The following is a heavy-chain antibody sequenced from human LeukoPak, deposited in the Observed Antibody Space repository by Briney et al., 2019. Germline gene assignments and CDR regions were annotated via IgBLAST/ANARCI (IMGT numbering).Heavy chain of an antibody. CDR1: GGSFSSSSYY. J-gene: IGHJ4*02. CDR3: ARHGRRRIGLTMIVVYYFDY. V-gene: IGHV4-39*01. Sequence: NSSETLSLTCTVSGGSFSSSSYYWAWIRQPPGKGLEWIGSIYYSGSTYHNPSLQSRVTISVDTSKNQFSLRLSSVTAADTAVYYCARHGRRRIGLTMIVVYYFDYWGQGTLVTVSS. CDR2: IYYSGST. D-gene: IGHD3-22*01.